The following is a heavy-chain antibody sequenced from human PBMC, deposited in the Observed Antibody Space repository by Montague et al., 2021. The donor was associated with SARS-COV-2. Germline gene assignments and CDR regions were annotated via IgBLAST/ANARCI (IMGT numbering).Heavy chain of an antibody. Sequence: TLSLTCTVAGGSISSGGYYWSWIRQHPGKGLEWIGYIYYSGSTYYDPSLKSRVTISVDTSKNQFSLKLSSVTAADTAVYYCARSSATSITIFGVSNTYRYFDLWGRGTLVTVSS. V-gene: IGHV4-31*03. J-gene: IGHJ2*01. CDR1: GGSISSGGYY. CDR2: IYYSGST. CDR3: ARSSATSITIFGVSNTYRYFDL. D-gene: IGHD3-3*01.